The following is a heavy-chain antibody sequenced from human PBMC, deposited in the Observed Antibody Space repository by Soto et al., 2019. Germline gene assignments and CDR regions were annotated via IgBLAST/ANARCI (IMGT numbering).Heavy chain of an antibody. D-gene: IGHD5-18*01. CDR2: ISSTSSYI. Sequence: EVQLVESGGGLVKPGGSLRLSCAASGFTFSSYSMNWVRQAPGKGLEWVSSISSTSSYIFYADSVKGRFTISRDNARSSLYLQMNSLRAEDTAVYYWAGDGNRGHSYGDYWGQGTLVTVSS. CDR1: GFTFSSYS. V-gene: IGHV3-21*01. CDR3: AGDGNRGHSYGDY. J-gene: IGHJ4*02.